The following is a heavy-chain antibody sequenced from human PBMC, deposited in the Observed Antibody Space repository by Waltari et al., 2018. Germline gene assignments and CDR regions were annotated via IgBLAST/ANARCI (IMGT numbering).Heavy chain of an antibody. CDR3: ARDLIFGVVSNP. D-gene: IGHD3-3*01. V-gene: IGHV4-39*07. CDR1: GGSISSSSYY. Sequence: QVQLQESGPGLVKPSQTLSLTCTVSGGSISSSSYYWGWIRQPPGKGLEWIGSIYYSGSTYYNPSLKSRVTISVDTSKNQFSLKLSSVTAADTAVYYCARDLIFGVVSNPWGQGTLVTVSS. CDR2: IYYSGST. J-gene: IGHJ5*02.